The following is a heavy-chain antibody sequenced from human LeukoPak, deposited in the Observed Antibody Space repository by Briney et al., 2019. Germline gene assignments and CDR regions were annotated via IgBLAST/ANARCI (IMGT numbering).Heavy chain of an antibody. D-gene: IGHD2-15*01. Sequence: PGGSLRLSCSASGFTFSTFAMSWVRQAPGKGLEWVSAIGAGGSTNYAGSVQGRFTISRDNSKNTLCLQMDSLRAEDTAVYYCAKGTGGSSYSALDYWGQGTLVTVSS. V-gene: IGHV3-23*01. CDR1: GFTFSTFA. CDR3: AKGTGGSSYSALDY. J-gene: IGHJ4*02. CDR2: IGAGGST.